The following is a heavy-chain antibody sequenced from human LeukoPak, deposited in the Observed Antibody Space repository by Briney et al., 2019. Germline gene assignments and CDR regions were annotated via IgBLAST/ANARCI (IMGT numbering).Heavy chain of an antibody. D-gene: IGHD6-19*01. CDR3: AKRSGYTTGWFFDF. V-gene: IGHV3-23*01. Sequence: GVSLRLLCGACRFSFRSYAMSWVPEAPGKGLEGVSSITGSGDHTYYAESVKGRFTISRDNTKNTLFLQMNSLRAEDTAVFYCAKRSGYTTGWFFDFWGQGTLVTVSS. CDR2: ITGSGDHT. CDR1: RFSFRSYA. J-gene: IGHJ4*02.